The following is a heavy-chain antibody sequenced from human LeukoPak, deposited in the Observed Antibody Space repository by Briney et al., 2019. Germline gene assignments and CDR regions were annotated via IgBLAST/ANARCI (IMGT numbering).Heavy chain of an antibody. J-gene: IGHJ4*02. CDR2: INKDGSER. V-gene: IGHV3-7*01. Sequence: PSETLSLTCTVSGGFISSYYWSWVRQAPGKGLEWVANINKDGSERYNVDSVKGRFTISRDNTNKSLYLQMNSLRAEDTSVYYCARESKGRSKIDYWGQGTLVTVSS. D-gene: IGHD4-17*01. CDR1: GGFISSYY. CDR3: ARESKGRSKIDY.